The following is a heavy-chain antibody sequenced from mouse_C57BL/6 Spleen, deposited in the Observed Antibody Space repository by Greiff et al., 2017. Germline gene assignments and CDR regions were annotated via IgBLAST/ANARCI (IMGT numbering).Heavy chain of an antibody. CDR3: ARSEASAY. CDR1: GYTFTSYW. V-gene: IGHV1-69*01. Sequence: QVPLQQPGAELVMPGASVKLSCKASGYTFTSYWMHWVKQRPGPGLEWIGEIDPTDSYTNYNQKFKGKSTLTVDKSSSTAYMQLSSLTSEDSAVYYCARSEASAYWGQGTLVTVSA. D-gene: IGHD6-1*01. CDR2: IDPTDSYT. J-gene: IGHJ3*01.